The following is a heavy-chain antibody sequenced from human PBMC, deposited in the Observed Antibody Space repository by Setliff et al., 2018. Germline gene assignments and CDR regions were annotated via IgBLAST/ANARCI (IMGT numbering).Heavy chain of an antibody. CDR2: IYHSGNT. CDR1: GYSIGSGYY. Sequence: SETLSLTCAVSGYSIGSGYYWGWIRQPPGKGLEWIGSIYHSGNTYYNPSLKSRVTMSIDTSKNQFSLKLNSVTAADMAVYYCAREQWLDPPGYYYMDVWAKGTTVTVSS. J-gene: IGHJ6*03. D-gene: IGHD6-19*01. V-gene: IGHV4-38-2*02. CDR3: AREQWLDPPGYYYMDV.